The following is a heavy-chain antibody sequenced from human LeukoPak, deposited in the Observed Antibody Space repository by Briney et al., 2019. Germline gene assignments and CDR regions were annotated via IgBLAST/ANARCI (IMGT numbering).Heavy chain of an antibody. V-gene: IGHV1-46*01. Sequence: ASVKVSCKESGYIFTSYYIHWVRRAPGQGLEWMGIIDPRGGSTTYAQKFQGSVTMTRDASTNTVYMELSSLRSDDTALYYCARGGPVGNYDSSGYYLHWGQGTLVTVSS. CDR1: GYIFTSYY. CDR3: ARGGPVGNYDSSGYYLH. CDR2: IDPRGGST. J-gene: IGHJ4*02. D-gene: IGHD3-22*01.